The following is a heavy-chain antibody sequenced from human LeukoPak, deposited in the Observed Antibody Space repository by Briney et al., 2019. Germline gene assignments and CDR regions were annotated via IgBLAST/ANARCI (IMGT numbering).Heavy chain of an antibody. CDR3: ATARGADY. D-gene: IGHD3-10*01. CDR1: GFTFSSYW. CDR2: IKQDGSEK. V-gene: IGHV3-7*01. J-gene: IGHJ4*02. Sequence: GGSLRLSCAASGFTFSSYWMGWVRQAPGKGLECVANIKQDGSEKYYVDSVKGRFTISRDNAKNSLYLQMNSLRAEDTAVYYCATARGADYWGQGILVTVSS.